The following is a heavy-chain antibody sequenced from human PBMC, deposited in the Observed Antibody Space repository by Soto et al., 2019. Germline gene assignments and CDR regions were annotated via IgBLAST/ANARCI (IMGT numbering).Heavy chain of an antibody. CDR3: AKSNLVGGNSFIFDF. Sequence: QEQMVESGGGVVQPGRSLRLSCVASGLTFSHFGMHWVRQAPGKGLEWVAVISDDGSNKYYADSVEGRFTISRDNSKNTLFLQVNSLRTEDTAVYYCAKSNLVGGNSFIFDFWCQGTLVTVSS. J-gene: IGHJ4*02. CDR1: GLTFSHFG. CDR2: ISDDGSNK. V-gene: IGHV3-30*18. D-gene: IGHD2-21*01.